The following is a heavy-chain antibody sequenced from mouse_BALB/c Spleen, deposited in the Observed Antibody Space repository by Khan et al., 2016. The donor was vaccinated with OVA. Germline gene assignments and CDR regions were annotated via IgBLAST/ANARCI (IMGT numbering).Heavy chain of an antibody. V-gene: IGHV9-3-1*01. CDR2: INTYTGQP. J-gene: IGHJ4*01. CDR3: ARPPYFSYVLDN. D-gene: IGHD2-10*01. Sequence: MQEVQSGPELKKPGETVKISCKASGHTFTKYGMNWVKQVPGKGLKWMGWINTYTGQPTYADDFNGRFAFFLETFASTAYLQINNLKNEDTATYFCARPPYFSYVLDNWGQGTSVTVSS. CDR1: GHTFTKYG.